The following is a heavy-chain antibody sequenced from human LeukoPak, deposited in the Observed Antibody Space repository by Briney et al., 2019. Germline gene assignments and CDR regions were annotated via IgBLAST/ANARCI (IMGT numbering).Heavy chain of an antibody. CDR2: IYPGDSDT. CDR3: ARRPTVDTAMVFDY. V-gene: IGHV5-51*01. Sequence: GESLKISCKGSGYSFTSYWIGWVRQMPGKGLEWMGIIYPGDSDTRYSPSFQGQVTISADKSISSAYLQWSSLQASDTAMYYCARRPTVDTAMVFDYWGQGTLVTVSS. CDR1: GYSFTSYW. J-gene: IGHJ4*02. D-gene: IGHD5-18*01.